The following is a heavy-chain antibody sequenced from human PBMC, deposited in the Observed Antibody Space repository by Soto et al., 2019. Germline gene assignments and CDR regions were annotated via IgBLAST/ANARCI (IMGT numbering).Heavy chain of an antibody. J-gene: IGHJ4*02. D-gene: IGHD3-9*01. CDR1: GFTFSSYA. CDR3: AKSTLLRYFDWLLYGGFDY. CDR2: ISGSGGST. Sequence: GGSLRLSCAASGFTFSSYAMSWVRQAPGKGLEWVSAISGSGGSTYYADSVKGRFTISRDNSKNTLYLQMNSLRAEDTAVYYCAKSTLLRYFDWLLYGGFDYWGQGTLVTVSS. V-gene: IGHV3-23*01.